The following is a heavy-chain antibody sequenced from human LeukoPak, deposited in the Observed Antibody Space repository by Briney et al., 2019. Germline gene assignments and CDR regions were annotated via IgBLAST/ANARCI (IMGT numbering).Heavy chain of an antibody. J-gene: IGHJ4*02. Sequence: GGSLRLSCAISGFTFSSYSMNCVRQAPGKGLEWVSYISSGSVTIYYADSVKGRFTISRDNAKNSLYLQMNSLRAEDTAVYYCARDARYFDWLSLPDYFDYWGQGTLVTVSS. D-gene: IGHD3-9*01. CDR3: ARDARYFDWLSLPDYFDY. CDR2: ISSGSVTI. CDR1: GFTFSSYS. V-gene: IGHV3-48*01.